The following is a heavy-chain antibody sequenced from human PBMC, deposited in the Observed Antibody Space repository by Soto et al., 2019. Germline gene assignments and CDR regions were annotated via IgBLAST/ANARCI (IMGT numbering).Heavy chain of an antibody. CDR2: ISYDGSNK. V-gene: IGHV3-30*18. J-gene: IGHJ6*02. CDR3: AKVVRSTSWGYYYYGMDV. D-gene: IGHD2-2*01. Sequence: QVQLVESGGGVVQPGRSLRLSCAASGFTFSSYGMHWVRQAPGKGLEWVAVISYDGSNKYYADSVKGRFTISRDNSKNTLYLQMNGRRAEDTAVYYCAKVVRSTSWGYYYYGMDVWGQGTTVTVSS. CDR1: GFTFSSYG.